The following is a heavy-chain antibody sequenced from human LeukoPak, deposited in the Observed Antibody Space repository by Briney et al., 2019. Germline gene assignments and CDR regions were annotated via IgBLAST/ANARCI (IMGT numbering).Heavy chain of an antibody. V-gene: IGHV3-30*03. CDR3: ARDRSGSYSRDY. Sequence: PGGSLRLSCAASGFTFRSYGMHWVRQVPGKGLEWVAIISYDGSVKYYADSVKGRFTISRDSFNDTLYLQMNSLRPDDSAAYYCARDRSGSYSRDYWGQGTLVTVSS. J-gene: IGHJ4*02. CDR1: GFTFRSYG. D-gene: IGHD1-26*01. CDR2: ISYDGSVK.